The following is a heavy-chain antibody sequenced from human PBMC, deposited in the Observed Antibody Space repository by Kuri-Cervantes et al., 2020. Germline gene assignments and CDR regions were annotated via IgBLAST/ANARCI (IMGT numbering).Heavy chain of an antibody. V-gene: IGHV3-20*04. CDR3: ARDVRPMVRSYYYHGMDV. CDR2: LNWSGGST. J-gene: IGHJ6*02. Sequence: LSLTCAASGFTFDDYGMSWVRQAPGKGLEWVSGLNWSGGSTAYADSVKGRFTISRDNAKNSLYLQMNSLRAEDTAVYYCARDVRPMVRSYYYHGMDVWGPGTTVTVSS. CDR1: GFTFDDYG. D-gene: IGHD5-18*01.